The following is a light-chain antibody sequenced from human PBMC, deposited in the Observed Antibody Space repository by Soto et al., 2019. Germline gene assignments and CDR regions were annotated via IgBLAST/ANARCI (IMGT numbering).Light chain of an antibody. CDR2: SVS. J-gene: IGKJ1*01. V-gene: IGKV1-39*01. Sequence: DIQMTQSTSSLSASVGDRVTITCRSSQNISRFLNWYQQKQGKAPNLLIYSVSSLRTGVPSRFSVSGSGTDFTLIIRRLQPEDFATYFCQQSYGPPPTFGQGTKVEIK. CDR1: QNISRF. CDR3: QQSYGPPPT.